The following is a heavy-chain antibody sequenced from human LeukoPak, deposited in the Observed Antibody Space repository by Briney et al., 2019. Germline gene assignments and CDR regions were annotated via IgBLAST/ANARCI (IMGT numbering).Heavy chain of an antibody. CDR1: GFTFSTYW. D-gene: IGHD1-26*01. Sequence: AGGSLRLSCAVSGFTFSTYWMRWVRQAPGKGLVCVSRITSDGSSTSYADSVRGRFTISRDNAKNTVYLQMNSLRAEDTAVYYCARDLTGAVFDFWGQGTLVTVSS. CDR2: ITSDGSST. CDR3: ARDLTGAVFDF. J-gene: IGHJ4*02. V-gene: IGHV3-74*01.